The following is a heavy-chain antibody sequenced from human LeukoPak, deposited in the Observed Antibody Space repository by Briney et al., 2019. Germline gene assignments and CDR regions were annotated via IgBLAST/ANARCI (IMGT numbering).Heavy chain of an antibody. CDR2: IIPIFGTA. Sequence: SVKVSYKASGGTFSSYAISWVRQAPGQGLEWMGRIIPIFGTATYAQKFQGRVTITTDESTSTAYMELSSLRSEDTAVYYCASGSYYDSSGYYHFDYWGQGTLVTVSS. CDR1: GGTFSSYA. D-gene: IGHD3-22*01. J-gene: IGHJ4*02. V-gene: IGHV1-69*05. CDR3: ASGSYYDSSGYYHFDY.